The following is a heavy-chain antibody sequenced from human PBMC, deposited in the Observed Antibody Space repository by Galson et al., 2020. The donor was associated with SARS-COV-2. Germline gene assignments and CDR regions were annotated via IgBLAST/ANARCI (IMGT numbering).Heavy chain of an antibody. J-gene: IGHJ4*02. V-gene: IGHV6-1*01. CDR2: TYYRSKWYN. CDR1: GDSVSSNSAA. D-gene: IGHD3-10*01. CDR3: ARGGVRGVKAPFDY. Sequence: SETLSLTCAISGDSVSSNSAAWNWIRQSPSRGLEWLGRTYYRSKWYNDYAVSVKSRITINPDTSKNQFSLQLNSVTPEDTAVYYCARGGVRGVKAPFDYWGQGTLVTVSS.